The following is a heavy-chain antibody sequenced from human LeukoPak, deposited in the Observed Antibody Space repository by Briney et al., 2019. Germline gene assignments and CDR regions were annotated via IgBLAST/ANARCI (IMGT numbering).Heavy chain of an antibody. D-gene: IGHD3-16*02. CDR1: SDSISSGSYY. J-gene: IGHJ5*02. CDR2: IYTSGST. CDR3: ARDRGITFGGVIAPPPWFDP. Sequence: PSETLSLTCTVSSDSISSGSYYWSWIRQPAGKGLEWIGRIYTSGSTNYNPSLKSRVTMSVDTSKNQFSLKLSSVTAADTAVYYCARDRGITFGGVIAPPPWFDPWGQGTLVTVSS. V-gene: IGHV4-61*02.